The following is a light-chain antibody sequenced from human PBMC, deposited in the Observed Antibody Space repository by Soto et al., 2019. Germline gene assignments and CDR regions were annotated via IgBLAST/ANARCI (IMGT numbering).Light chain of an antibody. CDR2: GAS. Sequence: EIVLTQSPATLSLSPGERVTLSCRASQSVSSNLAWYQQKPGQAPRLLIYGASTRATGIPARFSGSGSGTEFALTISSLLSEDFAVYYCQQYNNWPPWTFGQGTKVDIK. J-gene: IGKJ1*01. V-gene: IGKV3-15*01. CDR3: QQYNNWPPWT. CDR1: QSVSSN.